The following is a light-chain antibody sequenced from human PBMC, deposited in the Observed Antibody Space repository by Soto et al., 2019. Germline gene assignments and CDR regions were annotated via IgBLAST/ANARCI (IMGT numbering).Light chain of an antibody. V-gene: IGKV3-11*01. CDR1: QSIDSY. J-gene: IGKJ5*01. CDR2: DAS. CDR3: QQRSTWPIT. Sequence: EIVLTQSPATLSLSPGEGATLSCRASQSIDSYLAWYQQKPGQAPRLLIHDASDRATGIPARFSGSGSGTDFTLTISSLEPEDFAVYYCQQRSTWPITFGQGTRLEIK.